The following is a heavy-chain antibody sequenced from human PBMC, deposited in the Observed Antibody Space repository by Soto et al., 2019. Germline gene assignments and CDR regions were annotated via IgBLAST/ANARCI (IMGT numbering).Heavy chain of an antibody. CDR3: ARQPPATAAFDI. Sequence: QVQLQESGPGLVKPSETLSLTCTVSGGSISYSYWSWIRQSPGEGLEWIGYIHNNGESNYNPSLKSRVTMSLHTSKHQVSLNLTSVTAAATAVYYCARQPPATAAFDIWGQGTMVTVSS. J-gene: IGHJ3*02. CDR1: GGSISYSY. CDR2: IHNNGES. V-gene: IGHV4-59*08. D-gene: IGHD5-12*01.